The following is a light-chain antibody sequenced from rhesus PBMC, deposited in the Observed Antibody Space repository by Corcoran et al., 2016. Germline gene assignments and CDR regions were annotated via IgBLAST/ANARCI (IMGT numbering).Light chain of an antibody. CDR3: FSYAGSDTFV. CDR2: EVT. J-gene: IGLJ6*01. V-gene: IGLV2-32*01. Sequence: QAVLTQPRSVSGSRGQSVTISCAGANTDIGAYNYVSWYQQHPGTAPKLLIYEVTRRPSGVSDRFSASKSGNTASLTISGLQAEDEADYYCFSYAGSDTFVFGGGTNLTV. CDR1: NTDIGAYNY.